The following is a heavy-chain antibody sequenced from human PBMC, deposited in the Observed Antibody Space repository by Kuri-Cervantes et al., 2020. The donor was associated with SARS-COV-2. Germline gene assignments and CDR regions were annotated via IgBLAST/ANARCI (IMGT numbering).Heavy chain of an antibody. CDR2: ISYDGSNK. Sequence: GESLKISCAASGFTFSSYAMHWVRQAPGKGLEWVAVISYDGSNKYYADSVKGRFTISRDNSKNTLYLQMNSLRAEDTAVYYCARARGPDALDIWGQGTMVTVSS. CDR3: ARARGPDALDI. J-gene: IGHJ3*02. V-gene: IGHV3-30-3*01. CDR1: GFTFSSYA.